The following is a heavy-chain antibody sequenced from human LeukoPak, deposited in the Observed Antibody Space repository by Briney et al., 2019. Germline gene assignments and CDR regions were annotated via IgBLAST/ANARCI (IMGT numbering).Heavy chain of an antibody. CDR3: ARGLGRWPY. Sequence: SETLSLTCAVYGVSFSGYYWSWIRQPPGKGLEWIGEINHSGSTNYNPSLKSRVTISVDTSKNQFSLKLSSVTAADTAVYYCARGLGRWPYWGQGTLVTVSS. CDR1: GVSFSGYY. D-gene: IGHD4-23*01. CDR2: INHSGST. V-gene: IGHV4-34*01. J-gene: IGHJ4*02.